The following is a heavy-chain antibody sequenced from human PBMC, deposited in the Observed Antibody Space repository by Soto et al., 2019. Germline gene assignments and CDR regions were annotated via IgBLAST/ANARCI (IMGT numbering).Heavy chain of an antibody. D-gene: IGHD3-3*01. Sequence: QLQLQESGPGLVKPSETLSLTCTVSGGSISSSSYYWGWIRQPPGKGLEWIGSIYYSGSTYYNPSLKSRVTISVDTSKNQFSLKLSSVTAADTAVYYCARYYDFWSGLVDYWGQGTLVTVSS. CDR3: ARYYDFWSGLVDY. J-gene: IGHJ4*02. CDR2: IYYSGST. V-gene: IGHV4-39*01. CDR1: GGSISSSSYY.